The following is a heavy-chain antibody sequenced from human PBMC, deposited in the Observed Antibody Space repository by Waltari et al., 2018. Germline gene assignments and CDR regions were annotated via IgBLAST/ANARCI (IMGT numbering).Heavy chain of an antibody. J-gene: IGHJ6*02. D-gene: IGHD3-3*01. V-gene: IGHV7-4-1*02. CDR1: GYTFTSYA. CDR2: INTNTGNP. Sequence: QVQLVQSGSELKKPGASVKVSCKASGYTFTSYAMNWVRQAPGQGLEWMGWINTNTGNPTYAQGFTGRFVFSLDTSVSTAYLQISSLKAEDTAVYYCARVSPLSRLRFLEWLGDGMDVWGQGTTVTVSS. CDR3: ARVSPLSRLRFLEWLGDGMDV.